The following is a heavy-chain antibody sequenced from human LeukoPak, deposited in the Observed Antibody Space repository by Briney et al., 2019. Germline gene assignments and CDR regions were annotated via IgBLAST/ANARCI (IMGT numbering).Heavy chain of an antibody. V-gene: IGHV4-59*01. CDR3: ASSVVVGSHDAFDI. CDR2: IYYSGST. Sequence: KPSETLSLTCTVSGGSISSYYWSWIRQPPGKGLEWIGYIYYSGSTNYNPSLKSRVTISVDTSKNQFSLKLISVTAADTAVYYCASSVVVGSHDAFDIWGQGTMVTVSS. J-gene: IGHJ3*02. CDR1: GGSISSYY. D-gene: IGHD3-22*01.